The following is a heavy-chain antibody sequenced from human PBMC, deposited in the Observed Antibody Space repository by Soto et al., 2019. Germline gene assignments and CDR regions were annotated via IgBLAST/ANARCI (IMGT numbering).Heavy chain of an antibody. D-gene: IGHD1-7*01. Sequence: EVQLAESGGGMVQPGWSLRLSCVASGFTFSSYDMHWVRQAPGKGLEYVSSISSNGGTTYYGNSVKGRFTISRDNSKNTLYLQMGSLRAEDMAVYYCVRRVSGNYDYWGQGPLVTVSS. CDR2: ISSNGGTT. CDR3: VRRVSGNYDY. V-gene: IGHV3-64*01. J-gene: IGHJ4*02. CDR1: GFTFSSYD.